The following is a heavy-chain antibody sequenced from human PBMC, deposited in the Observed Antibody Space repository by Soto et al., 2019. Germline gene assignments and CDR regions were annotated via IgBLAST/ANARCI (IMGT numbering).Heavy chain of an antibody. CDR3: AKTIDSRYYYGSGSYFSRYYYGMDV. CDR1: GFTFSSYA. V-gene: IGHV3-23*01. J-gene: IGHJ6*02. D-gene: IGHD3-10*01. CDR2: ISGSGGST. Sequence: GGSLRLSCAASGFTFSSYALSWVRQAPGTGLEGGPAISGSGGSTYYADSVKGRFTIFRDNSKNTLYLQMNSLRAEDTAVYYCAKTIDSRYYYGSGSYFSRYYYGMDVWGQGTTVNVYS.